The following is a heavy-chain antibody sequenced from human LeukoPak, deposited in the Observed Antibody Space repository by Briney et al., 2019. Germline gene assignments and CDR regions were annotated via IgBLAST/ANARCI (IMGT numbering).Heavy chain of an antibody. J-gene: IGHJ4*02. CDR2: VSVDGSR. D-gene: IGHD6-19*01. CDR1: SDFFSTSHS. Sequence: SETLSLTCAVSSDFFSTSHSWNWVRQSPGEGLEWIGEVSVDGSRNYNPSLKSRVTMSLDKSKNQFSLNLNSVTAADTAVYYCARVIPHGWRQSDHWGQGILVIVSS. V-gene: IGHV4-4*02. CDR3: ARVIPHGWRQSDH.